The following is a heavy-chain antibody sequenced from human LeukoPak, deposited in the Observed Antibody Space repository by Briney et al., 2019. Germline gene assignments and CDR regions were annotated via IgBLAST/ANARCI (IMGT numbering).Heavy chain of an antibody. CDR3: AAAPYYYGSSGYYGLGY. CDR1: GGSISSYY. J-gene: IGHJ4*02. CDR2: IYYSGST. D-gene: IGHD3-22*01. Sequence: SETLSLTCTVSGGSISSYYWSWIRQPPGKGLEWIGYIYYSGSTNYNPSLKSRVTVSVDTSKNQFSLKLSSVTAADTAVYYCAAAPYYYGSSGYYGLGYWGQGTLVTVSS. V-gene: IGHV4-59*01.